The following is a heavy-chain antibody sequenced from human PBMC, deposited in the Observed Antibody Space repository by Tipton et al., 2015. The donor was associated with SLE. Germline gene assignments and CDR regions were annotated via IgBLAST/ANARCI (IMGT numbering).Heavy chain of an antibody. Sequence: SLRLSCAASGFTFSSYGMHWVRQAPGKGLEWVAVIWYDGSNKYYADSVKGRFTISRDDSKNTVHLQMNSLRTEDTALYYCARDSATSNSWGQGTLVTVSS. CDR3: ARDSATSNS. J-gene: IGHJ4*02. CDR1: GFTFSSYG. CDR2: IWYDGSNK. V-gene: IGHV3-33*01. D-gene: IGHD3-10*01.